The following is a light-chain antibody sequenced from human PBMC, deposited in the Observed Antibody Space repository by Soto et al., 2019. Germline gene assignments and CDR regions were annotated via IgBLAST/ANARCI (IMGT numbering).Light chain of an antibody. V-gene: IGLV1-44*01. CDR1: SSNIGSNP. Sequence: QSVLTQPLSASGTPGQRVTISCSGSSSNIGSNPVNWYQQLPGTAPKLLIYSNNQRPSGVPDRFSGSKSGTSASLAISALQSEDEADYYCAAWDSSLNAHLLFGGGTKLTVL. J-gene: IGLJ2*01. CDR3: AAWDSSLNAHLL. CDR2: SNN.